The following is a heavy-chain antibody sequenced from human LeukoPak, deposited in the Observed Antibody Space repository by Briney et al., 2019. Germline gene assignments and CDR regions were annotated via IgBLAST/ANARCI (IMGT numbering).Heavy chain of an antibody. D-gene: IGHD5-12*01. CDR2: INHSGST. V-gene: IGHV4-39*07. CDR1: GGSIRSSSYY. Sequence: TSETLSLTCTVSGGSIRSSSYYWSWIRQPPGKGLEWIGEINHSGSTYYNPSLKSRVTISIDTSKNQFSLKLSSVTAADTAVYYCCGYDGPLDYWGQGTLVTVSS. J-gene: IGHJ4*02. CDR3: CGYDGPLDY.